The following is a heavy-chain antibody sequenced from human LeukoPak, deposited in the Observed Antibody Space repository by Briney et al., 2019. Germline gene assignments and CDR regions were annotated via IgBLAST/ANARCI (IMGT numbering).Heavy chain of an antibody. CDR2: IRYDGSNK. D-gene: IGHD2-21*02. CDR1: GFTFSSYG. Sequence: GGSLRLSCAASGFTFSSYGMHWVRQAPGKGLEWVAFIRYDGSNKYYADSVKGRFIISRDNSKNTVYLPMNSLRVEDTAVYYCARSMVTPYHFDYWGQGTLVTVSS. V-gene: IGHV3-30*02. CDR3: ARSMVTPYHFDY. J-gene: IGHJ4*02.